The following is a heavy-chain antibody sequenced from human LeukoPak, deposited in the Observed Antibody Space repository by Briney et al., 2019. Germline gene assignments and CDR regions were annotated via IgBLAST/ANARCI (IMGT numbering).Heavy chain of an antibody. J-gene: IGHJ4*02. CDR2: ISSSSSYI. D-gene: IGHD6-19*01. CDR1: GFTFSNYS. CDR3: ARWYKRTQIAVAGPESYYFDY. Sequence: GGSLRLSCAASGFTFSNYSMNWVRQAPGMGLEWVSSISSSSSYIYYADSVKGRFTISRDNAKNSLYLQMNSLRAEDTAVYYCARWYKRTQIAVAGPESYYFDYWGQGTLVTVSS. V-gene: IGHV3-21*01.